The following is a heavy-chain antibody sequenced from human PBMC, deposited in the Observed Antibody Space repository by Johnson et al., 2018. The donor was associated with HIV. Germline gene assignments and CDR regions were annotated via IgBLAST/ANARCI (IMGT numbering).Heavy chain of an antibody. CDR2: IYSGGKT. V-gene: IGHV3-66*01. CDR3: AKAVAGPGRDAFDI. Sequence: VQLVESGGDLVQPGGSLRLSCAASGFTVSSNYMSWVRQAPGKGLEWVSVIYSGGKTYYADSVKGRFTISRDNSKNTLYLQMNNLRAEDTAMYYCAKAVAGPGRDAFDIWGQGTMVTVSS. J-gene: IGHJ3*02. D-gene: IGHD6-19*01. CDR1: GFTVSSNY.